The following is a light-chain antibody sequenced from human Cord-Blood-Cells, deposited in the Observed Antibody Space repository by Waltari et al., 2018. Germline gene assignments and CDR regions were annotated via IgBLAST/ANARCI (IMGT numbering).Light chain of an antibody. J-gene: IGKJ5*01. Sequence: EIVLTQSPGTLSLSPGERATLSCRASQSVSSCYLAWYQQKPGQAPRLLIYAASSRATRIPDRFSGSGSRTDFTLTISRLVPEDFAVYYCQQYGSSPISVGQGTRLEIK. V-gene: IGKV3-20*01. CDR1: QSVSSCY. CDR3: QQYGSSPIS. CDR2: AAS.